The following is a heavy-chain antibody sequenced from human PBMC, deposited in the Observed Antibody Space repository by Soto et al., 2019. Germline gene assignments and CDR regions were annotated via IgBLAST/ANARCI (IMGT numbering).Heavy chain of an antibody. J-gene: IGHJ4*02. V-gene: IGHV3-30-3*01. Sequence: QVQLVESGGGVVQPGRSLRLSCAASGFTFSSYAMHWVRQAPGKGLEWVAVISYDGSNKYYADSVKGRFTISRDNSKNTLDLQMNSLRAEDTAVYSCAREPNDVLSRYYFDYWGQGTLVTVSS. CDR1: GFTFSSYA. CDR3: AREPNDVLSRYYFDY. D-gene: IGHD3-9*01. CDR2: ISYDGSNK.